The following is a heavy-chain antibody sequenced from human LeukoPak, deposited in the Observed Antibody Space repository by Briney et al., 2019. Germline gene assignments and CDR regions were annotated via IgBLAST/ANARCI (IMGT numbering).Heavy chain of an antibody. CDR1: GGSMSTYY. Sequence: SETLSLTCTVSGGSMSTYYWSWIRQPPGKGLEWIGYIYYSGDTNCNPSLKSRVTISVDTSKNQFSLKLSSVTAADTAVYYCARRLGTSSWLDYWGQGTLVTVSS. J-gene: IGHJ4*02. CDR2: IYYSGDT. CDR3: ARRLGTSSWLDY. V-gene: IGHV4-59*08. D-gene: IGHD6-13*01.